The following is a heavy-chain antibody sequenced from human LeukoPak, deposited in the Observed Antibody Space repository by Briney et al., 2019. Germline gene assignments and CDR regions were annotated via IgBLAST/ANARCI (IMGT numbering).Heavy chain of an antibody. V-gene: IGHV4-39*07. CDR1: GGSISSSSYY. CDR2: IYYSGST. CDR3: ARDLRAAAAGYYFDY. Sequence: SETLSLTCTVSGGSISSSSYYWGWIRQPPGKGLEWIGSIYYSGSTYYNPSLKSRVTISVDTSKNQFSLKLSSVTAADTAVYYCARDLRAAAAGYYFDYWGQGTLVTVSS. J-gene: IGHJ4*02. D-gene: IGHD6-13*01.